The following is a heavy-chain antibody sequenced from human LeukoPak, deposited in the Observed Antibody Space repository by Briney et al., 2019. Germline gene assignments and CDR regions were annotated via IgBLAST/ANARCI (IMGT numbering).Heavy chain of an antibody. Sequence: RRSLRLSCAASGFTFSSYAMHWVRQAPGKGLEYVSTISSNGGSTYYANSVKGRFTISRDNSKNTLYLQMGSLRAEDMAVYYCARGTVTTYYYYGMDVWGQGTTVTVSS. D-gene: IGHD4-17*01. CDR1: GFTFSSYA. V-gene: IGHV3-64*01. CDR2: ISSNGGST. J-gene: IGHJ6*02. CDR3: ARGTVTTYYYYGMDV.